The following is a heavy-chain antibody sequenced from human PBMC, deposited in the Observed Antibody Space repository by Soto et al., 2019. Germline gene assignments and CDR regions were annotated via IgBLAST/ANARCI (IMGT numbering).Heavy chain of an antibody. V-gene: IGHV3-30-3*01. CDR3: ARDSWELLMDYYYGMDV. Sequence: QVQLVESGGGVVQPGRSLRLSCAASGFTFSSYAMHWVRQAPGKGLEWVAVISYDGSNKYYADSVKGRFTISRDNSKNTLYLQMNSLRAEDMAVYYCARDSWELLMDYYYGMDVWGQGTTVTVSS. CDR1: GFTFSSYA. CDR2: ISYDGSNK. J-gene: IGHJ6*02. D-gene: IGHD1-26*01.